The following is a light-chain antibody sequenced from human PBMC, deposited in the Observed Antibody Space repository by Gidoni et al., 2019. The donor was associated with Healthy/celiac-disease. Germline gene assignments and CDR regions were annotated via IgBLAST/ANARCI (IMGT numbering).Light chain of an antibody. CDR2: WAS. Sequence: IVMTQSPGSLAVSLGERATINCKSSQSVLYSSNNKNYLAWYQQKPGQPPKLLIYWASTRESGVPDRFSGSGSGTDFTLTSSSLQAEDVAVYYCQQYYSTPITFGQGTRLEIK. CDR1: QSVLYSSNNKNY. V-gene: IGKV4-1*01. J-gene: IGKJ5*01. CDR3: QQYYSTPIT.